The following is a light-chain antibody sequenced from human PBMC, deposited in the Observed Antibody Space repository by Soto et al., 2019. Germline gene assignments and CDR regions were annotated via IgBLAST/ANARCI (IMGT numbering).Light chain of an antibody. Sequence: QSVLTQPASVSGSPGQSITISCTGTTSDFGNYNLVSWYQQHPSKAPQLIIYEGSKRPSGVSNRFSGSKSGITASLTISGLQAEDEADYYCCSYAGTSAFVIFGGGPKVTVL. CDR3: CSYAGTSAFVI. CDR1: TSDFGNYNL. J-gene: IGLJ2*01. CDR2: EGS. V-gene: IGLV2-23*03.